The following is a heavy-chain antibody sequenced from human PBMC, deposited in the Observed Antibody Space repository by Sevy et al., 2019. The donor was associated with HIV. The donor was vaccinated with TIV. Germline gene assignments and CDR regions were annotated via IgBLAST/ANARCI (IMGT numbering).Heavy chain of an antibody. V-gene: IGHV3-7*01. D-gene: IGHD3-10*01. CDR2: IKEDGTEI. CDR3: ARGGYYGYSGLDY. J-gene: IGHJ4*02. CDR1: GFTTGFTFSDYW. Sequence: GGSLRLSCAASGFTTGFTFSDYWMAWVRQAPGKGLEWVANIKEDGTEIYYLDSLKGRFTISRDNAKNLLYLQMNSLRAEDTAVYYCARGGYYGYSGLDYWGQGTLLTVSS.